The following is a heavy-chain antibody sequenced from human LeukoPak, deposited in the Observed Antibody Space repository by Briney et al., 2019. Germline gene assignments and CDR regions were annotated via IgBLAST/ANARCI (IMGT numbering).Heavy chain of an antibody. CDR2: TYYRSKWYN. Sequence: SQTLSLTCAISGDSVSSNSAAWNWLRQSPSRGLEWLGRTYYRSKWYNDYAVSVKSRITINPDTSKNQFSLQLNSVTPEDTAVYYCTRDIRGPWSDYNWFDTWGQGTLVTVSS. D-gene: IGHD3-3*01. V-gene: IGHV6-1*01. J-gene: IGHJ5*02. CDR1: GDSVSSNSAA. CDR3: TRDIRGPWSDYNWFDT.